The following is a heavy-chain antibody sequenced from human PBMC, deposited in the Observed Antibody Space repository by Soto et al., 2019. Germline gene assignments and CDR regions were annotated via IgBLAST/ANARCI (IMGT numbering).Heavy chain of an antibody. CDR2: IIPVSGKI. Sequence: SVKVSCEASGDTCSSYAISWVRQAPGQGAEWVGGIIPVSGKINSAQKFQGRVTITADEFTSTVYMELSSLRSEDTAVFFCASRYCNGGSCESRYYYGMDVWGQGTTVTVSS. D-gene: IGHD2-15*01. J-gene: IGHJ6*02. CDR1: GDTCSSYA. CDR3: ASRYCNGGSCESRYYYGMDV. V-gene: IGHV1-69*13.